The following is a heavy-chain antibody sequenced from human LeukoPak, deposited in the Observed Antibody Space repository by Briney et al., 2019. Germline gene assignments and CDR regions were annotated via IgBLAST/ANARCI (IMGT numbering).Heavy chain of an antibody. CDR2: FYTSGST. CDR3: ARSGEMATISSNRV. J-gene: IGHJ4*02. D-gene: IGHD5-24*01. CDR1: GGSISSGSYY. Sequence: TSETLSLTCTVSGGSISSGSYYWSWIRQPAGKGLEWIGRFYTSGSTNYNPSLKSRVTISVDTSKNQLSLKLSSVTAADTAVYYCARSGEMATISSNRVWGQGTLVTVSS. V-gene: IGHV4-61*02.